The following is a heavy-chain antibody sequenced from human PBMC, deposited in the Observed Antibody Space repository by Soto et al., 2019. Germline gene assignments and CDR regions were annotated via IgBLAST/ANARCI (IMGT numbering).Heavy chain of an antibody. V-gene: IGHV3-23*01. D-gene: IGHD2-15*01. CDR2: IGGGGFST. J-gene: IGHJ4*02. CDR3: AKDRIAVIADLPFDS. CDR1: GFSFSDYG. Sequence: EVQLLESGGALAQPGGSLRLSCAASGFSFSDYGLSWVRQAPGKGLEWVSGIGGGGFSTYYADSVKGRFTISRDNSKTTLYLQINSLRAEDTAVYYCAKDRIAVIADLPFDSWGQGTLVTVSS.